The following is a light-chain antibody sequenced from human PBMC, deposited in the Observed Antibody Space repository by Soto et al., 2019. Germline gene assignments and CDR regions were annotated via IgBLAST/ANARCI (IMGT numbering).Light chain of an antibody. CDR3: RQYYTIPWT. CDR2: WAS. J-gene: IGKJ1*01. Sequence: VVMTQSPDSLAVSLGERATINCRSSQPIVDNSKNKLAWYQQRPGQPPKLLIYWASTRESGAPDRFSGSGSGRDFTLPISSLQAEDVAVYYCRQYYTIPWTFVQGTKVEIK. V-gene: IGKV4-1*01. CDR1: QPIVDNSKNK.